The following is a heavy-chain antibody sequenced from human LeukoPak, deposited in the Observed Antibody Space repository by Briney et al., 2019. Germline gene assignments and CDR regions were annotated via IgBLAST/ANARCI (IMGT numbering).Heavy chain of an antibody. CDR2: ISGYNANT. CDR3: ARARVRSYSFDRAGHYTSDWHFDL. J-gene: IGHJ2*01. Sequence: ASVKVSCKASGYTFTSYGVTWVRQAPGQGLEWMGWISGYNANTNYAQKFQGRVTMTTDTSTSTAYMELRSLRSDDTAVYYCARARVRSYSFDRAGHYTSDWHFDLWGRGTLVTVSS. V-gene: IGHV1-18*01. D-gene: IGHD3-22*01. CDR1: GYTFTSYG.